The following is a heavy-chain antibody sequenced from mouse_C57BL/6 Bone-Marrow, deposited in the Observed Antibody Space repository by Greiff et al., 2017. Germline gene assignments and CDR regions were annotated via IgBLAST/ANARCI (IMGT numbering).Heavy chain of an antibody. D-gene: IGHD2-2*01. CDR3: ARDMVTSFDY. J-gene: IGHJ2*01. Sequence: EVKLVDSEGGLVQPGSSMKLSCTASGFTFSDYYMAWVRQVPEKGLEWVANINYDGSSTYYLDSLKSRFIISRDNAKNILYLQMSSLKSEDTATYYCARDMVTSFDYWGQGTTLTVSS. V-gene: IGHV5-16*01. CDR1: GFTFSDYY. CDR2: INYDGSST.